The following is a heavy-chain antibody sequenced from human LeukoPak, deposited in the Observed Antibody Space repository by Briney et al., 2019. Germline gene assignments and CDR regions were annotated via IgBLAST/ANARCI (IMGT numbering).Heavy chain of an antibody. J-gene: IGHJ5*02. Sequence: ASVKVSCKASGYTFTSYGISWVRQAPGQGLEWTGWISAYNGNTNYAQKFQGRVTMTTDTSTSTAYMELRSLRSDDTAVYYCARDIDSGYDSLWNWFDPWGQGTRVTVSS. CDR2: ISAYNGNT. CDR1: GYTFTSYG. CDR3: ARDIDSGYDSLWNWFDP. V-gene: IGHV1-18*04. D-gene: IGHD5-12*01.